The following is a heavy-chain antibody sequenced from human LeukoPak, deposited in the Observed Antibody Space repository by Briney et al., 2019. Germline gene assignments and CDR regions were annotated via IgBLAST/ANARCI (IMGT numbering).Heavy chain of an antibody. V-gene: IGHV1-18*01. J-gene: IGHJ4*02. CDR2: ISAYNGNT. D-gene: IGHD3-9*01. CDR3: ARKYYDILTGYYTGLDY. CDR1: GYTFTSYG. Sequence: GASVKVSCKASGYTFTSYGISWVRQAPGQGLEWMGWISAYNGNTNYAQKLQGRVTMTTDTSTSTAYMELRSLRSDDTAVYYCARKYYDILTGYYTGLDYWGQGTLVTVSS.